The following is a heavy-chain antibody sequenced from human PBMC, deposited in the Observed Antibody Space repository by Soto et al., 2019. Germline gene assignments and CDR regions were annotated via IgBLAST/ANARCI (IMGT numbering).Heavy chain of an antibody. J-gene: IGHJ4*02. D-gene: IGHD3-3*01. Sequence: PGGSLRLSCAASGFTFGSRAMSWVRQAPGEGLEWVSTITDTGGDTKYADSVRGRFTMSRDNSKKTLYLQMNSLRVEDSALYYCARGSTDSYPWSRLFDFWGRGTLVTVSS. CDR2: ITDTGGDT. CDR3: ARGSTDSYPWSRLFDF. V-gene: IGHV3-23*01. CDR1: GFTFGSRA.